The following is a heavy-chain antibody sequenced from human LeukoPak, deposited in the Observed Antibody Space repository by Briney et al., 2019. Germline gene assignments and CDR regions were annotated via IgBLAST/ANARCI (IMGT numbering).Heavy chain of an antibody. Sequence: ASVKVSCTASGYTFTSYGISWVRQAPGQGLEWMGWISAYNGNTNYAQKLQGRVTMTTDTSTSTAYMELRSLRSDDTAVYYCARDLEPPYYYYYYGMDVWGQGTTVTVSS. CDR1: GYTFTSYG. CDR3: ARDLEPPYYYYYYGMDV. CDR2: ISAYNGNT. D-gene: IGHD1-1*01. V-gene: IGHV1-18*01. J-gene: IGHJ6*02.